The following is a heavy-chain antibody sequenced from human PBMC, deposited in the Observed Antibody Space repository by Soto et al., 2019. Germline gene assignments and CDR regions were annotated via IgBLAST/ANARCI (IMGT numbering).Heavy chain of an antibody. CDR3: AREVAGGAGIDY. V-gene: IGHV4-59*01. D-gene: IGHD6-19*01. Sequence: SETLSLTCTVSGGSISSYYWSWIRQPPGKGLEWIGYIYYSGSTNYNPSLKSRVTISVDTSKNQFSLKLSSVTAADTAVYYCAREVAGGAGIDYWGQGTLVTVSS. J-gene: IGHJ4*02. CDR2: IYYSGST. CDR1: GGSISSYY.